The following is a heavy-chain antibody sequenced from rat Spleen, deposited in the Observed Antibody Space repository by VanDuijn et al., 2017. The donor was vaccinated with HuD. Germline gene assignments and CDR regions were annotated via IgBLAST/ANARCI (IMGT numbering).Heavy chain of an antibody. Sequence: EVQLVESGGGLVQPGRSLKLSCAASGFTFSNYGLHWIRQAPTKGLEWVASISPPGGSTYYRDSVKGRFTISRDNAKNTQYLQMDSLRSEDTATYYCARQRPEGVRPFDYWGQGVMVTVSS. V-gene: IGHV5S13*01. J-gene: IGHJ2*01. CDR2: ISPPGGST. D-gene: IGHD4-3*01. CDR3: ARQRPEGVRPFDY. CDR1: GFTFSNYG.